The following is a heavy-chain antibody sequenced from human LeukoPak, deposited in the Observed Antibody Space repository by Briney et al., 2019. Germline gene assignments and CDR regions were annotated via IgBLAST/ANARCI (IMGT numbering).Heavy chain of an antibody. J-gene: IGHJ3*02. V-gene: IGHV4-39*07. Sequence: RSSETLSLTCIVSGGSISSSSYYWGWIRQPPGKGLEWIGSIYYRGRTYYNPSLKSRVTISVDTSKNQFSLKLSSVTAADTAVYYCARATSRYSSGWYGDAFDIWGQGTMVTVSS. CDR1: GGSISSSSYY. CDR2: IYYRGRT. CDR3: ARATSRYSSGWYGDAFDI. D-gene: IGHD6-19*01.